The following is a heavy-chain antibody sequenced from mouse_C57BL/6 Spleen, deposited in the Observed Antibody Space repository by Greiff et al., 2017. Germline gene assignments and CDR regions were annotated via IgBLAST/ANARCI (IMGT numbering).Heavy chain of an antibody. J-gene: IGHJ3*01. V-gene: IGHV1-82*01. CDR3: ARAGFAY. Sequence: VQLQESGPELVKPGASVKISCKASGYAFSSSWMNWVKQRPGKGLEWIGRIYPGDGDTNYNGKFKGKATLTADKSSSTAYMQLSSLTSEDSAVYFCARAGFAYWGQGTLVTVSA. CDR1: GYAFSSSW. CDR2: IYPGDGDT.